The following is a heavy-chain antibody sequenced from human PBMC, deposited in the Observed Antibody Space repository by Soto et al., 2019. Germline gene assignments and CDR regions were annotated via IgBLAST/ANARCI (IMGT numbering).Heavy chain of an antibody. CDR2: ISYDGSNK. Sequence: GGSLRLSCAASGFTFSSYAMHWVRQAPGKGLEWVAVISYDGSNKYYADSVKGRFTISRDNSKNTLYLQMNSLRAEDTAVYYCARDLAYSGSYYYYYGMDVWGQGTTVTVSS. D-gene: IGHD1-26*01. CDR3: ARDLAYSGSYYYYYGMDV. J-gene: IGHJ6*02. CDR1: GFTFSSYA. V-gene: IGHV3-30-3*01.